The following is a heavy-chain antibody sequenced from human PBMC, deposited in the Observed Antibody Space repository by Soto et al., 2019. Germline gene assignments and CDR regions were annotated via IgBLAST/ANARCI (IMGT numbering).Heavy chain of an antibody. CDR1: GGSISSSSYS. D-gene: IGHD2-2*01. CDR2: IYYSGST. CDR3: GRQPGHCGSTTCFGYYSVDV. J-gene: IGHJ6*02. Sequence: QLQLQESGPRLVKPSETLSLTCSVSGGSISSSSYSWGWIRQPPGKGLEWIGTIYYSGSTHYNPSVEGRVAISADPPNNRLSLRLSSVTAADTAVYYCGRQPGHCGSTTCFGYYSVDVWGQGTTVTVS. V-gene: IGHV4-39*01.